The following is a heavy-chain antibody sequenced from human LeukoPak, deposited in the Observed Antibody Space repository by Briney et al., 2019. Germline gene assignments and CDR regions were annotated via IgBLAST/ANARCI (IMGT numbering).Heavy chain of an antibody. Sequence: SETLSLTCTVSGGSISSSSYYWGWIRQPPGKGLEWIGSIDYSGSTYYNPSLKSRVTISVDTSKNQFSLKLSSVTAADTAVYYCAGGVGSYCSSTSCYYAFDIWGQGTMVTVSS. D-gene: IGHD2-2*01. CDR3: AGGVGSYCSSTSCYYAFDI. CDR1: GGSISSSSYY. V-gene: IGHV4-39*07. CDR2: IDYSGST. J-gene: IGHJ3*02.